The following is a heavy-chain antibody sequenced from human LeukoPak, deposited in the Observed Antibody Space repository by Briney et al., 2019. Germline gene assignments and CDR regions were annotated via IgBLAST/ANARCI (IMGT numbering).Heavy chain of an antibody. V-gene: IGHV3-23*01. Sequence: PGASLRLSCAASGFTFSSYAMSWVRQAPGEGLEWVSAISGSGGSTYYADSVKGRFTISRDNSKNTLYLQMNSLRAEDTAVYYCAKHGQQAMIVVVIPYYFDYWGQGTLVTVSS. D-gene: IGHD3-22*01. CDR2: ISGSGGST. CDR1: GFTFSSYA. J-gene: IGHJ4*02. CDR3: AKHGQQAMIVVVIPYYFDY.